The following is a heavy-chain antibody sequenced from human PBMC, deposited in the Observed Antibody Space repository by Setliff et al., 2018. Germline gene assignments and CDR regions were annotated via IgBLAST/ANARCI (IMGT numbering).Heavy chain of an antibody. Sequence: GGSLRLSCAASGFTFSNHWMHWVRQTPGKGLVWVSRINGDGRSTNYADSVKGRFTISRDNAKNSLYLQMNSLRADDTAVYYCARSPANGGHDAFDIWGQGTMVT. V-gene: IGHV3-74*01. D-gene: IGHD6-25*01. CDR3: ARSPANGGHDAFDI. CDR2: INGDGRST. CDR1: GFTFSNHW. J-gene: IGHJ3*02.